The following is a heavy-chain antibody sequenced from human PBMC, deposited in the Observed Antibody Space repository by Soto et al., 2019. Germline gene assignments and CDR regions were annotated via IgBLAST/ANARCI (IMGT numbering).Heavy chain of an antibody. CDR2: ISAYEGQS. Sequence: VAVPVSCKGSGGGFSNYGFSWLRQAPAQGREWMGWISAYEGQSNYTNNFQGGVTMTTDASSITAYMELRSLRFDDTAVYYWARVWYYDSSGDHAFDYWC. D-gene: IGHD3-22*01. CDR3: ARVWYYDSSGDHAFDY. CDR1: GGGFSNYG. V-gene: IGHV1-18*01. J-gene: IGHJ4*01.